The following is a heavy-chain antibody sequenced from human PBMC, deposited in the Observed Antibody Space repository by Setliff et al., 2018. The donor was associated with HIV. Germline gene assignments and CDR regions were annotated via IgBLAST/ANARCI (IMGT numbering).Heavy chain of an antibody. J-gene: IGHJ3*02. D-gene: IGHD3-3*01. CDR1: GGSINRYY. Sequence: SSETLSLTCTVSGGSINRYYWSWIRQPPGKGLEWIGYIYTSGSTKYNPSLKSRLTISVDPSKNQFSLRLSPVTAADTAVYYCARHSDFWSEDGLDIWGQGTMVTVSS. CDR2: IYTSGST. CDR3: ARHSDFWSEDGLDI. V-gene: IGHV4-4*09.